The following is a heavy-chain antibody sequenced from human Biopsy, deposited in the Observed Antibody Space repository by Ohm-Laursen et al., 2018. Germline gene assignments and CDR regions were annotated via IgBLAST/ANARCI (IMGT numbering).Heavy chain of an antibody. D-gene: IGHD3-16*01. CDR2: ISSSGITA. CDR1: RFTFSDYF. CDR3: ARSVGIMAAPIDY. J-gene: IGHJ4*02. Sequence: GTLSLTCAASRFTFSDYFMSWIRQAPGKGLEWVSYISSSGITAHYADSVKGRFTISRDNAKNSLYLQMNSLRVEDTAVYYCARSVGIMAAPIDYWGQGTLVTVSS. V-gene: IGHV3-11*01.